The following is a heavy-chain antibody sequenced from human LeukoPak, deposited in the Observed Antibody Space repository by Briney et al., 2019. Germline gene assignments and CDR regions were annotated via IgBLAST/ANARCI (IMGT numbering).Heavy chain of an antibody. D-gene: IGHD5-12*01. CDR2: IYYTGST. CDR3: ARVVYSGYDFRGAMDV. CDR1: GFTFSSYA. V-gene: IGHV4-59*01. Sequence: GSRRLSCAASGFTFSSYAMSWIRQPPGKGLEWIGYIYYTGSTNHNPSLKSRVTISVDTSKNQFSLKLSSVTAADTAVYYCARVVYSGYDFRGAMDVWGKGTTVTVSS. J-gene: IGHJ6*03.